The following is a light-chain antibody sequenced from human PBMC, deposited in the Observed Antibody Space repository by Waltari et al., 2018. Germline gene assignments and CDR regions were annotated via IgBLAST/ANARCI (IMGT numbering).Light chain of an antibody. J-gene: IGKJ2*01. Sequence: DIQMTQSPSSLSASVGDRVTITCQASQDITNYLNWFQQTSGKAPKLLVYDASNLETGVPSRFSGSGSGTDFSLTISSLQPEDVGTYYCQQYDKLPYTFGQGTKVEIK. V-gene: IGKV1-33*01. CDR1: QDITNY. CDR3: QQYDKLPYT. CDR2: DAS.